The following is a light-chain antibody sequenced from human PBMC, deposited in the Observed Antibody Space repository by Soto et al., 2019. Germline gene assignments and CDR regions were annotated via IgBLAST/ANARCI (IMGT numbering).Light chain of an antibody. Sequence: DIQMTQSPSTPSGSVGDRVTITGLASQTISSWLAWYQQKPGKAPKLLIYDASSLESGVPQRFSGSGSGTEFTLTISSLQTDDFSTYYCQHYNSYSEAFGQGTNVDIK. J-gene: IGKJ1*01. CDR3: QHYNSYSEA. CDR1: QTISSW. CDR2: DAS. V-gene: IGKV1-5*01.